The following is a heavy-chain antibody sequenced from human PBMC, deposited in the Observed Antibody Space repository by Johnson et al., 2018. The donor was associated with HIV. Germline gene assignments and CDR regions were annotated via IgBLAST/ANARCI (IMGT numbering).Heavy chain of an antibody. J-gene: IGHJ3*02. D-gene: IGHD1-26*01. V-gene: IGHV3-33*01. CDR3: ARGGWVGCAFDI. CDR2: IWYDGSNK. CDR1: GFTFSSYG. Sequence: QVQLVESGGGLVQPGGSLRLSCAASGFTFSSYGMHWVRQAPGKGLEWVAVIWYDGSNKYYADSVKGRFTISRDNSKNTLYLQMNSLRAGDTAGYYCARGGWVGCAFDIWGHGTMVTVSS.